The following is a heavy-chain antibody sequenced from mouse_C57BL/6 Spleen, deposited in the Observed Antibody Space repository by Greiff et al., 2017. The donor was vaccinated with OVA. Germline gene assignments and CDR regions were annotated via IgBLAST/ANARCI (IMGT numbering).Heavy chain of an antibody. J-gene: IGHJ1*03. CDR2: INYDGSST. Sequence: EVHLVESEGGLVQPGSSMKLSCTASGFTFSDYYMAWVRQVPEKGLEWVANINYDGSSTYYLDSLKSRFIISRDNAKNILYLQMSSLKSEDTATYYCARDGGYRSYWYFDVWGTGTTVTVSS. CDR3: ARDGGYRSYWYFDV. V-gene: IGHV5-16*01. CDR1: GFTFSDYY.